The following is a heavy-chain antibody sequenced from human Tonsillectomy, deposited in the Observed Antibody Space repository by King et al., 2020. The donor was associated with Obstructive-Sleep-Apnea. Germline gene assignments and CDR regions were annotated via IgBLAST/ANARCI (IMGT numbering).Heavy chain of an antibody. CDR1: RFTFSDYD. D-gene: IGHD4-17*01. J-gene: IGHJ6*02. V-gene: IGHV3-30*02. CDR3: VKDWVSDYGDYYTYTMDV. CDR2: IRYDGSSK. Sequence: VQLVESGGGVVQPGGSLRLSCATSRFTFSDYDMHWVRQAPGKGLEWVAFIRYDGSSKYYADSVEGRFTISRDNFKNTLYVQMNSLRAEDTAVYYCVKDWVSDYGDYYTYTMDVWGQGTTVAVSS.